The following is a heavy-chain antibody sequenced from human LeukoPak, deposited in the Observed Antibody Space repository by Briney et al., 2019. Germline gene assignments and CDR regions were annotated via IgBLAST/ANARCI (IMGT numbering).Heavy chain of an antibody. Sequence: ASVKVSCKASGYTFTSYDINWVRQATGQGREWMGWMNPNSGNTGYAQQYQGRVTITRNTSISTAYMELSSLRSEDTAVYYCARGGGSSGWYSYYYYMDVWGKGTTVTVSS. CDR1: GYTFTSYD. J-gene: IGHJ6*03. CDR2: MNPNSGNT. D-gene: IGHD6-19*01. V-gene: IGHV1-8*03. CDR3: ARGGGSSGWYSYYYYMDV.